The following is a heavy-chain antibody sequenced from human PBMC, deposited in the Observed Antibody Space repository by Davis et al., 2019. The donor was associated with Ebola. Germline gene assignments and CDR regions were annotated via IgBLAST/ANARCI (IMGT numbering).Heavy chain of an antibody. J-gene: IGHJ4*02. CDR2: ISGSGGST. V-gene: IGHV3-23*01. CDR3: ARAALPGWTFGY. D-gene: IGHD6-19*01. CDR1: GFTFSSYW. Sequence: GESLKISCAASGFTFSSYWMSWVRQAPGKGLEWVSAISGSGGSTYYADSVKGRFTISRDSSKNTLFLQMNSLGPDDTAVYYCARAALPGWTFGYWGQGTLVTVSS.